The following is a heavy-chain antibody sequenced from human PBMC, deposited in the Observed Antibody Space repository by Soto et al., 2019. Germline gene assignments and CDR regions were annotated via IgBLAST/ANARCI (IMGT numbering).Heavy chain of an antibody. D-gene: IGHD4-4*01. J-gene: IGHJ6*02. CDR1: GGSFTGYY. Sequence: QVQLHQWGAGLLQPSETLSLTCAIDGGSFTGYYWSWIRQAPGEGLEWIGEINHGGATNVHPSLKSRIIISLDASKNQFSVNLSSVTAADTAIYFCARGRLHLAPGTRLRYYAMDVWGQGTTVIISS. CDR3: ARGRLHLAPGTRLRYYAMDV. CDR2: INHGGAT. V-gene: IGHV4-34*01.